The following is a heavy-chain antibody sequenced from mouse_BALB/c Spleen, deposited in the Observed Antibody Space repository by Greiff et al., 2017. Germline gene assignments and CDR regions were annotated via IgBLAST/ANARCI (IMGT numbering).Heavy chain of an antibody. CDR2: ISTYYGNT. CDR3: ARSGVLREIFFDY. CDR1: GYTFTDYA. J-gene: IGHJ2*01. D-gene: IGHD1-1*01. V-gene: IGHV1-67*01. Sequence: VQRVESGPELVRPGVSVKISCKGSGYTFTDYAMHWVKQSHAKSLEWIGVISTYYGNTNYNQKFKGKATMTVDKSSSTAYMELARLTSEDSAIYYCARSGVLREIFFDYWGQGTTLTVSS.